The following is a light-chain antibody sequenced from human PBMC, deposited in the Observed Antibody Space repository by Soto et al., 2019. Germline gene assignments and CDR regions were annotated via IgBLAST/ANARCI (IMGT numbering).Light chain of an antibody. CDR2: GAS. J-gene: IGKJ5*01. V-gene: IGKV3-20*01. CDR3: QQYYSSPPIT. Sequence: EIVLTQSPGTLSLSPGERATLSCRASQSVSSSYLAWYQQKPGQAPRLLIYGASSRATGIPDRFSGSGSGTDFTPTISRREPEDVSVYYCQQYYSSPPITFGRGTRLEIK. CDR1: QSVSSSY.